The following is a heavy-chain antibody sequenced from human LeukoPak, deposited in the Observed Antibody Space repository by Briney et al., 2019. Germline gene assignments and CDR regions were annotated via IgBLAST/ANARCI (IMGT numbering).Heavy chain of an antibody. CDR1: GFTVSSIH. J-gene: IGHJ6*02. CDR3: ARNQQLGGHSYYYYGMDV. D-gene: IGHD3-16*01. CDR2: ISSSSSTI. Sequence: GGSLRLSCAASGFTVSSIHMVWVRQAPGKGLEWVSYISSSSSTIYYADSVKGRFTISRDNAQNSLYLQMNSLRAEDTAVYYCARNQQLGGHSYYYYGMDVWGQGTTVTVSS. V-gene: IGHV3-48*01.